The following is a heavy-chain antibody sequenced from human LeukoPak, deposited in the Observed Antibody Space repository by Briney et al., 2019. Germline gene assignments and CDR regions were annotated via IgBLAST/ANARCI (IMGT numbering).Heavy chain of an antibody. CDR3: AKLFGVVATRASDY. V-gene: IGHV3-23*01. D-gene: IGHD3-3*01. CDR2: ISGSGGST. J-gene: IGHJ4*02. CDR1: GISVSNDY. Sequence: GGSLRLSCAASGISVSNDYMSWVRQAPGKGLEWVSAISGSGGSTYYADSVKGRFTISRDNSKNTLYLQMNSLRAEDTAVYYCAKLFGVVATRASDYWGQGTLVTVSS.